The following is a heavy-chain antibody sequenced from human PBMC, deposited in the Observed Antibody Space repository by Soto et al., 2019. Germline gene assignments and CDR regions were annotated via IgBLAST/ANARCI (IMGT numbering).Heavy chain of an antibody. Sequence: SATLPLTCAFSGGSISSSNWWSWVRQPPGKGLEWIGEIYHSGSTNYNPSLKSRVTISVDKSKNQFSLKLSSVTAADTAVYYCARERSRLGDTGKFEVWGQATRVTVAS. CDR1: GGSISSSNW. D-gene: IGHD1-26*01. J-gene: IGHJ4*02. CDR3: ARERSRLGDTGKFEV. V-gene: IGHV4-4*02. CDR2: IYHSGST.